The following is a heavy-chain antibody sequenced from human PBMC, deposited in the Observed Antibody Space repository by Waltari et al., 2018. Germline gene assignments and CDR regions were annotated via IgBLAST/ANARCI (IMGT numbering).Heavy chain of an antibody. J-gene: IGHJ4*02. D-gene: IGHD3-10*01. Sequence: EVQLVESGGGLVQPGGSLRLSCAASGFTFSSYWMSWVRQAPGKGLEWVAKIKQGGSEKYYPDSVKRRSIIARDNDKKSLYMQMNSLRAEATAVYYGARDHWGHYGSGSYADYWGKGTLVTVSS. CDR1: GFTFSSYW. CDR2: IKQGGSEK. CDR3: ARDHWGHYGSGSYADY. V-gene: IGHV3-7*01.